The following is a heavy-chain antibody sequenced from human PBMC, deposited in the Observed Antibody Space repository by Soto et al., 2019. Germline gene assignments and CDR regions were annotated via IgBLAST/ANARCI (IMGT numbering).Heavy chain of an antibody. CDR2: ISYDESNK. CDR1: GFTFNNYA. D-gene: IGHD1-26*01. CDR3: ARSTSGSHFDC. J-gene: IGHJ4*02. Sequence: QPGGSLRLSCAASGFTFNNYAMHWVRQAPGKGLEWVAAISYDESNKYYADSVKGRFTISRDTSRNTLFLQVNSLRVEDSAMYYCARSTSGSHFDCWGQGTLVTVSS. V-gene: IGHV3-30-3*01.